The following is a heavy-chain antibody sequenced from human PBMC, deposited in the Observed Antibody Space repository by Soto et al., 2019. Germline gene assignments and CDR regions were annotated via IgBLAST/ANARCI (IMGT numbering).Heavy chain of an antibody. V-gene: IGHV3-74*01. J-gene: IGHJ6*02. D-gene: IGHD6-6*01. CDR2: INSDGSST. CDR3: ARVAARPFYYYYGMDV. CDR1: GFTFSSYW. Sequence: HPGGSLRLSCAASGFTFSSYWMHWVRQAPGKGLVWVSRINSDGSSTSYADSVKGRFTISRDNAKNTLYLQMNSLRAEDTAVYYCARVAARPFYYYYGMDVWGQGTTVTV.